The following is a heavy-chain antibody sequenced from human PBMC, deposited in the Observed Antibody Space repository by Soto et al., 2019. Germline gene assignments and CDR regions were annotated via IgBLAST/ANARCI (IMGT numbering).Heavy chain of an antibody. CDR3: ARDRVQMVDGLDV. J-gene: IGHJ6*02. CDR2: IWYDGINK. V-gene: IGHV3-33*01. Sequence: QVQLVESGGGVPPRGRSVTLLCTASRLIFSNYGMHGVRQAPGKGLEWVAVIWYDGINKYYADSVKGRFIISRDNSKNTVYLQMNSLRAEDTAVYYCARDRVQMVDGLDVWGQGTTVTVSS. CDR1: RLIFSNYG. D-gene: IGHD2-15*01.